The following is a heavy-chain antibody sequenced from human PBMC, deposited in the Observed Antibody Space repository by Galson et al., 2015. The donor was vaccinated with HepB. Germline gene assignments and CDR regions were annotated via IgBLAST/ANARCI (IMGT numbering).Heavy chain of an antibody. CDR3: ARVADADYGDHSHFDY. V-gene: IGHV3-21*05. Sequence: SLRLSCAASGFTFRAYSLNWVRQAPGKGLEWVPYISSSSTYTNYADSVKGRFTISRDNAKNSLYLQLNSLRAEDTAVYYCARVADADYGDHSHFDYWGQGTLVTVSS. J-gene: IGHJ4*02. CDR1: GFTFRAYS. CDR2: ISSSSTYT. D-gene: IGHD4-17*01.